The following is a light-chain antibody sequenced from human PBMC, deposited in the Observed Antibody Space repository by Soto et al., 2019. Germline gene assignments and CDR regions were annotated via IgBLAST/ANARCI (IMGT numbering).Light chain of an antibody. V-gene: IGLV2-14*01. CDR3: CSYVSSISYV. CDR2: EVS. CDR1: SSDVGSYNF. J-gene: IGLJ1*01. Sequence: QSVLTQPASVSGSPGQSITISCTGTSSDVGSYNFVSWYQQLPGKAPKLVIYEVSNRPSGVSHRFSGSKSGNTASLTISGLQAEDEADYYCCSYVSSISYVFGTGTKVTVL.